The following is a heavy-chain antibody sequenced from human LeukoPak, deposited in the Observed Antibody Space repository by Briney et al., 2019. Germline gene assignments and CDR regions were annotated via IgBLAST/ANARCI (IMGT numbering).Heavy chain of an antibody. CDR1: GFTFSSYA. CDR2: ISYDGSNK. CDR3: ARDWILLWFRELWDWFDP. V-gene: IGHV3-30-3*01. D-gene: IGHD3-10*01. Sequence: PGGSLRLSCAASGFTFSSYAMHWVRQAPGKGLEWVAVISYDGSNKYYADSVKGRFTISRDNSKNTLYLQMNSLRAEDTAVYYCARDWILLWFRELWDWFDPWGQGTLVTVSS. J-gene: IGHJ5*02.